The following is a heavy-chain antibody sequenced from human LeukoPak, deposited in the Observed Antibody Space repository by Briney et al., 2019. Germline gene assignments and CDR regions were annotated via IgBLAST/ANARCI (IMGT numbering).Heavy chain of an antibody. CDR3: ARDPKKIAVAGPFDY. J-gene: IGHJ4*02. V-gene: IGHV3-64*01. CDR1: GFTFSSYA. CDR2: ISSNGGST. Sequence: GGSLRLSCAASGFTFSSYAMHWVRQAPGKGLEYVSAISSNGGSTYYANSVKGRFTISRDNSKNTLYLQMNSLRAEDTAVYYCARDPKKIAVAGPFDYWGQGTLVTVSS. D-gene: IGHD6-19*01.